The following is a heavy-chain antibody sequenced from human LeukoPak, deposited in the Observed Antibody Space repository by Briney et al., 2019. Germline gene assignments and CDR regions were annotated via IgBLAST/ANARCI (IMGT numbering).Heavy chain of an antibody. V-gene: IGHV1-69*04. J-gene: IGHJ4*02. D-gene: IGHD3-10*01. Sequence: SVKVSRKASGGTFSSYAISWVRQAPGQGLEWMGRIIPILGIANYAQKFQGRVTITADKSTSTAYMELSSLRSEDTAVYYCARDRISYGSGSYLDYWGQGTLVTVSS. CDR1: GGTFSSYA. CDR3: ARDRISYGSGSYLDY. CDR2: IIPILGIA.